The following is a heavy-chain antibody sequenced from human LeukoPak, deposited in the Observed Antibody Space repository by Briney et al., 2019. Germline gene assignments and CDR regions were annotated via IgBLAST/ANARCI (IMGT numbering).Heavy chain of an antibody. D-gene: IGHD3-10*01. Sequence: GESLKISCXGSGYSFTSYWIGWVRQMPGKGLEWMGIIYPGDSDTRYSPSFQGQVTISADKSISTAYLQWSSLKASDTAMYYCARYYYGSGSENWFDPWGQGTLVTVSS. CDR2: IYPGDSDT. J-gene: IGHJ5*02. CDR1: GYSFTSYW. V-gene: IGHV5-51*01. CDR3: ARYYYGSGSENWFDP.